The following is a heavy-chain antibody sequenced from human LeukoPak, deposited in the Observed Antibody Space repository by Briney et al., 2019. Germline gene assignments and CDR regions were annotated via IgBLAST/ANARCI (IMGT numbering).Heavy chain of an antibody. V-gene: IGHV5-51*01. CDR3: TRPPGVGATSSDY. CDR2: IFPADSDT. D-gene: IGHD1-26*01. Sequence: GESLEISCKGSGYSFSNYWIAWARRMHGKGLEWMGIIFPADSDTRYSPSLQGQVTISVDKSINTAYLQWSSLKASDIAMYYCTRPPGVGATSSDYWGQGTLVTVSS. CDR1: GYSFSNYW. J-gene: IGHJ4*02.